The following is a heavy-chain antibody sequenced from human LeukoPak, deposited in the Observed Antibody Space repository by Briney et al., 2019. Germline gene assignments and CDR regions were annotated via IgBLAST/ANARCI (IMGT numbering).Heavy chain of an antibody. V-gene: IGHV1-69*13. CDR3: ARVPSYSYYRYYYYGMDV. CDR2: IIPIFGTA. Sequence: SVKVSCKASGGTFTSYAFSWARQAPGQWLELMGGIIPIFGTANYAQKFQGRVTITADESTSTAYMELSSLRSEDTAVYYCARVPSYSYYRYYYYGMDVWGQGTTVTVSS. CDR1: GGTFTSYA. J-gene: IGHJ6*02. D-gene: IGHD5-18*01.